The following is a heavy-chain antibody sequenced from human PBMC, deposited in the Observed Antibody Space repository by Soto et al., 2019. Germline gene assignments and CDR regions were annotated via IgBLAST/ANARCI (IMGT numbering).Heavy chain of an antibody. CDR2: ISSSSSYI. CDR3: ARDWYSSSWYKAYFDY. Sequence: GGSLRLSCAASGFTFSSYSMNWVRQAPGKGLEWVSSISSSSSYIYYADSVKGRFTISRDNAKNSLYLQMNSLRAEDTAVYYCARDWYSSSWYKAYFDYWGQGTLVTVSS. J-gene: IGHJ4*02. V-gene: IGHV3-21*01. D-gene: IGHD6-13*01. CDR1: GFTFSSYS.